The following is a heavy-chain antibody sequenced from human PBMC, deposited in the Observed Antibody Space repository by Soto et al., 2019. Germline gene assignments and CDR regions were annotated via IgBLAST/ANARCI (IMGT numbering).Heavy chain of an antibody. CDR1: GGSISSRDSY. J-gene: IGHJ4*02. D-gene: IGHD3-16*01. V-gene: IGHV4-39*01. Sequence: SETLSLTCTVSGGSISSRDSYWGWIRQPPGKGLEWIGSFHYSGSTYYNPSLKSRVTISVDTSKNQLSLRVTSVTAADTAVYYCARGFGCSHFDYWGQGTLVTVSS. CDR2: FHYSGST. CDR3: ARGFGCSHFDY.